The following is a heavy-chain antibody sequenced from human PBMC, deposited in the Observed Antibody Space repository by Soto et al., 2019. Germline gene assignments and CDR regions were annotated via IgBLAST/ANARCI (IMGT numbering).Heavy chain of an antibody. V-gene: IGHV3-48*01. CDR2: INEKGENI. CDR3: AKDDWGEIVTMSGGDY. Sequence: GGSLRLSCAVSGFTFTVYGMNWFRQAPGKGLEWISYINEKGENIYYADSVKGRFTISRDNAQNSLYLQMNSLRVEDTAVYFCAKDDWGEIVTMSGGDYWGQGTLVTVSS. J-gene: IGHJ4*02. CDR1: GFTFTVYG. D-gene: IGHD3-10*02.